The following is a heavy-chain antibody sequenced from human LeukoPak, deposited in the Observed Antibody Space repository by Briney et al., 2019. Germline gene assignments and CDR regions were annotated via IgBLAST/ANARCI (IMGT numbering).Heavy chain of an antibody. CDR1: GGSISSYY. CDR3: ARDRGYFQH. D-gene: IGHD5-24*01. V-gene: IGHV4-59*01. CDR2: IYYSGST. Sequence: SETLSLTCTVSGGSISSYYWSWIRQPPGKGLEWIGYIYYSGSTNYNPSLKSRVTISVDTSKNQFSLKLSSVTAADMAVYYCARDRGYFQHWGQGTLVTVSS. J-gene: IGHJ1*01.